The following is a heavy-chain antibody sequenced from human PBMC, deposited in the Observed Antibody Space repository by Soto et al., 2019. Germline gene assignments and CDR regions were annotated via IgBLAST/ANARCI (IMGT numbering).Heavy chain of an antibody. J-gene: IGHJ5*02. Sequence: VQLQESGPGLVKPSQTLSLTCTVSSGSISSADYYWSWIRQPPGKGLEWIGYIYYTGSAYYNPSLKSRVTMSADSSNNQFSLQVTSVTAADTAVYYCASGGSSNWFDPWGQGTLVTVSS. CDR2: IYYTGSA. CDR3: ASGGSSNWFDP. V-gene: IGHV4-30-4*01. CDR1: SGSISSADYY. D-gene: IGHD1-26*01.